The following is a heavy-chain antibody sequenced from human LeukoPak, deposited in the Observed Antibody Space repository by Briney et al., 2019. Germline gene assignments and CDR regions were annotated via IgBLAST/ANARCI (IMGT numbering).Heavy chain of an antibody. CDR3: ARDSGSYFDY. Sequence: SVKVSCKASGYTFTSYGISWVRQAPGQGLEWMGGIIPIFGTANYAQKFQGRVTITADESTSTAYMELSSLRSEDTAVYYCARDSGSYFDYWGQGTLVTVSS. V-gene: IGHV1-69*13. CDR2: IIPIFGTA. CDR1: GYTFTSYG. D-gene: IGHD2-15*01. J-gene: IGHJ4*02.